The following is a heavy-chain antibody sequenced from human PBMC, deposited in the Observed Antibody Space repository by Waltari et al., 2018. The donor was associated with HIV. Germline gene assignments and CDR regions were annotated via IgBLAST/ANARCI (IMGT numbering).Heavy chain of an antibody. CDR1: GSTFSPYW. V-gene: IGHV3-7*01. CDR3: ARRRGSYCLDY. Sequence: EGQLVESGGGLVQPGGSLRLPCAASGSTFSPYWMSRVRQAPAKGLEGVANKKQDGSEKYYVDSVKGRFTISRDNAKNSLYLQMNSLGAEDTAVYFCARRRGSYCLDYWGQGTLVTVSS. D-gene: IGHD1-26*01. J-gene: IGHJ4*02. CDR2: KKQDGSEK.